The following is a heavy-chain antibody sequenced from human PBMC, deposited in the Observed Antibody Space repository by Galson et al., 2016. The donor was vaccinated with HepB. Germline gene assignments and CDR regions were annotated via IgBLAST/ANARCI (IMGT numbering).Heavy chain of an antibody. CDR3: AKMGETSATLGPMDS. CDR1: GFTFSTYA. V-gene: IGHV3-23*01. D-gene: IGHD2/OR15-2a*01. Sequence: LRLSCAASGFTFSTYAMSWVRQAPGSGLEWVSGISGSGASSFYAGSVKGRFTISRDNSKRTVFLNMNGLRVEDTAIYYCAKMGETSATLGPMDSWGQGTRVTVAS. J-gene: IGHJ1*01. CDR2: ISGSGASS.